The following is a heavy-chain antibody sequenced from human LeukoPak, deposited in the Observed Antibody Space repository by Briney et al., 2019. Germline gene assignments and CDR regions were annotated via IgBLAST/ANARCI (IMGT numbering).Heavy chain of an antibody. CDR2: IYYSGTT. CDR1: GGSISSYY. D-gene: IGHD3-10*01. Sequence: SETLSLTCTVSGGSISSYYWSWIRQPPGKGLEWIGYIYYSGTTNYNPSLKSRVTISVDTSKNQFSLKLSSVTAADTAVYYCARGPGLSMVRGVVPYYFDYWGQGTLVTVSS. V-gene: IGHV4-59*13. J-gene: IGHJ4*02. CDR3: ARGPGLSMVRGVVPYYFDY.